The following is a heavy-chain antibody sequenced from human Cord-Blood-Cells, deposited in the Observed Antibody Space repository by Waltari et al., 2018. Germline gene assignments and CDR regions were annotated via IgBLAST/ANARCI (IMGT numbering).Heavy chain of an antibody. V-gene: IGHV4-61*09. Sequence: QVQLQESGPGLVKPSQTLSLPCPASGGSIRSGSYYWSWIRQPAGKGLEWIGYIYTSGSTNYNPSLKSRVTISVDTSKNQFSLKLSSVTAADTAVYYCARVYNWNYYFDYWGQGTLVTVSS. CDR3: ARVYNWNYYFDY. J-gene: IGHJ4*02. CDR2: IYTSGST. D-gene: IGHD1-7*01. CDR1: GGSIRSGSYY.